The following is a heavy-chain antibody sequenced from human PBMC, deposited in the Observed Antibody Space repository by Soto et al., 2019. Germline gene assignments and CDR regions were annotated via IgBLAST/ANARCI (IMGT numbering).Heavy chain of an antibody. V-gene: IGHV3-30-3*01. J-gene: IGHJ4*02. Sequence: QVQLVESGGGVVQPGRSLRLSCAASGFTFSSYAMHWVRQAPGKALEWVAGISYDGSNKYYADSVKGRFTISSDNSKNELYLQMNSLRAEDTAVYYCAREVAAAGHWGQGTLVTVSS. CDR3: AREVAAAGH. CDR2: ISYDGSNK. CDR1: GFTFSSYA. D-gene: IGHD6-13*01.